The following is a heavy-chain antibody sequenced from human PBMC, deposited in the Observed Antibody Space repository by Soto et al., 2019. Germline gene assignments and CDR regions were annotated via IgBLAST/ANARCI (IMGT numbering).Heavy chain of an antibody. CDR1: GFTFSSYA. V-gene: IGHV3-23*01. J-gene: IGHJ3*02. CDR3: AKDHWYRSGCFEVKPYDAFDI. Sequence: EVQLLESGGGLVQPGGSLRLSCAASGFTFSSYAMSWVRQAPGKGLEWVSAISGSGGSTYYADSVKGRFTISRDNSKNTLYLQMNSLRAEDTAVYYCAKDHWYRSGCFEVKPYDAFDIWGQGTMVTVSS. CDR2: ISGSGGST. D-gene: IGHD6-19*01.